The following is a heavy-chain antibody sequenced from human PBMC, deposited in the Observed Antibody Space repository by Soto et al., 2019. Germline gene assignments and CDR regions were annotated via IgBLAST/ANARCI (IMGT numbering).Heavy chain of an antibody. J-gene: IGHJ4*01. CDR2: IYHGGTT. Sequence: SETLSLTCTVSGYSISSGCYWEWIRQPPGKGPEWLASIYHGGTTFYNPSLKSRITISVDTSNNQFSLKLTSVTAADTAVYYCARVHVMVVAGSTFDYWGHGTLVTVSS. D-gene: IGHD6-19*01. CDR3: ARVHVMVVAGSTFDY. V-gene: IGHV4-38-2*02. CDR1: GYSISSGCY.